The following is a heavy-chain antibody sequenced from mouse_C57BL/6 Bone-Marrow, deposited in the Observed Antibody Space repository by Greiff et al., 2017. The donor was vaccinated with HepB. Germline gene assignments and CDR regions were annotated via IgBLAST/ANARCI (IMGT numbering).Heavy chain of an antibody. CDR3: ARWYYGSYYFDY. V-gene: IGHV1-22*01. D-gene: IGHD1-1*01. J-gene: IGHJ2*01. Sequence: EVQLVESGPELVKPGASVKMSCKASGYTFTDYNMHWVKQSHGKSLEWIGYINPNNGGTSYNQKFKGKATLTVNKSSSTAYMELRSLTSEDSAVYYCARWYYGSYYFDYWGQGTTLTVSS. CDR1: GYTFTDYN. CDR2: INPNNGGT.